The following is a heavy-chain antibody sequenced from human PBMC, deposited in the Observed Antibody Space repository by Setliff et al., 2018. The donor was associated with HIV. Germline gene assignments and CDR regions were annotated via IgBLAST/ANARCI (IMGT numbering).Heavy chain of an antibody. V-gene: IGHV3-48*03. CDR3: AREGQATDSFDM. CDR2: ISNSGTTI. J-gene: IGHJ3*02. CDR1: GFTLSSHE. D-gene: IGHD5-12*01. Sequence: GGSLRLSCVASGFTLSSHEMSWVRQAPGKGLEWVSYISNSGTTIYYADSVKGRFTISRANGKNSLYLQMTSLRADDTALYYCAREGQATDSFDMWGQGTMVTVSS.